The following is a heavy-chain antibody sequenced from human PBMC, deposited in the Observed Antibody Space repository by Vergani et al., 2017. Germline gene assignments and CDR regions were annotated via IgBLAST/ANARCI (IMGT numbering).Heavy chain of an antibody. J-gene: IGHJ4*02. V-gene: IGHV4-61*05. D-gene: IGHD1-26*01. Sequence: QLQLQESGPGLVKPSETLSLTCTVSGGSISSSSYYWGWIRQPPGQGLEWIGYIYYSGSTNYNPSLKSRVAISVDTSKNQFSLKLSSVTAADTAVYYCARLSGSYYADYWGQGTLVTVSS. CDR2: IYYSGST. CDR3: ARLSGSYYADY. CDR1: GGSISSSSYY.